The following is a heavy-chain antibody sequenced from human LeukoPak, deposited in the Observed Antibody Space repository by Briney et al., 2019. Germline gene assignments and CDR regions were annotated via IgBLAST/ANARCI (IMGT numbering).Heavy chain of an antibody. CDR3: ARWFGEPPNFDY. D-gene: IGHD3-10*01. Sequence: GGSLRLSCGASGFTFSSYAVSWVRQASGKGLEWVSTVSGSGYDTFYTDSVKGRFSISRDNYNNRVFLQMNSLRAEDTAMYYCARWFGEPPNFDYRGQGTLVTVSS. J-gene: IGHJ4*02. CDR2: VSGSGYDT. CDR1: GFTFSSYA. V-gene: IGHV3-23*01.